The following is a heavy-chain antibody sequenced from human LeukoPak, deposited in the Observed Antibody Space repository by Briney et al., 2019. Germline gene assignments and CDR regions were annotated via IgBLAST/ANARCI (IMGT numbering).Heavy chain of an antibody. J-gene: IGHJ5*02. Sequence: TSSETLSLTCAVSDYSISSTYHWGWIRQPPGKGVEWIGSIYHTGSTYYNPSLKSRDTISADTSKNQFSLKLNSVTAADTAVYYCTRQFGVTLVQGVGFLNAWGQGTLVTVSS. D-gene: IGHD3-10*01. V-gene: IGHV4-38-2*01. CDR1: DYSISSTYH. CDR3: TRQFGVTLVQGVGFLNA. CDR2: IYHTGST.